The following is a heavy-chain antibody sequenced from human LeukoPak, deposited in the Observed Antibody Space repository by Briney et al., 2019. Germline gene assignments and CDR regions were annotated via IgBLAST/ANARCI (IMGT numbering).Heavy chain of an antibody. D-gene: IGHD3-10*01. J-gene: IGHJ4*02. CDR2: IYTSGST. V-gene: IGHV4-61*02. Sequence: SETLSLTCTVSGGSISSGSYYWSWIRQPAGKGLEWIGRIYTSGSTNYNPPLKSRVTISVDTSKNQFSLKLSSVTAADTAVYYCARSGARIDYYGSGSTSWVIDYWGQGTLVTVSS. CDR1: GGSISSGSYY. CDR3: ARSGARIDYYGSGSTSWVIDY.